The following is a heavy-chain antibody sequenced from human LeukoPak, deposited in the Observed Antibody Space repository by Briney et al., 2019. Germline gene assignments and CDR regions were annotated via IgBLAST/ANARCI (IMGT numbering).Heavy chain of an antibody. V-gene: IGHV3-21*01. CDR3: AREDSSSSFGYYYYGMDV. CDR1: GFTVSSYS. CDR2: ISSSSSYI. J-gene: IGHJ6*02. D-gene: IGHD6-6*01. Sequence: PGGSLRLSCAASGFTVSSYSMNWVRQAPGKGLEWVSSISSSSSYIYYADSVKGRFTISRDNAKNSLYLQMNSLRAEDTAVYYCAREDSSSSFGYYYYGMDVWGQGTTVTVSS.